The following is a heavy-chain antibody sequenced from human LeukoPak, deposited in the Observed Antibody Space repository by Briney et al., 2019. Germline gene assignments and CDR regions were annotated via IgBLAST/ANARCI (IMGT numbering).Heavy chain of an antibody. D-gene: IGHD6-13*01. CDR3: ARGYSSSSYDWFDP. V-gene: IGHV4-34*01. Sequence: SETLSLTCAVYGGSFSGYYWSWIRQPPGKGLEWIGEINHSGSTNYNPSLKSRVTISVDTSKNQFSLKLSSVTAADTAVYYCARGYSSSSYDWFDPWGQGTLVTVSS. J-gene: IGHJ5*02. CDR2: INHSGST. CDR1: GGSFSGYY.